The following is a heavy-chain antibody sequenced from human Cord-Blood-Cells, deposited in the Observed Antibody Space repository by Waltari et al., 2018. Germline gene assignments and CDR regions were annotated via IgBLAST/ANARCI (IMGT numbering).Heavy chain of an antibody. J-gene: IGHJ6*02. CDR1: GGSISSYY. CDR3: ARMVGHGSGSYYYYYYYGMDV. D-gene: IGHD3-10*01. V-gene: IGHV4-59*01. CDR2: IYYGGST. Sequence: QVQLQESGPGLVKPSETLSLTCTVSGGSISSYYWSWIRQPPGKGLQWIGYIYYGGSTNYNPSLKSRVTISVDTSKNQFSLKLSSVTAADTAVYYCARMVGHGSGSYYYYYYYGMDVWGQGTTVTVSS.